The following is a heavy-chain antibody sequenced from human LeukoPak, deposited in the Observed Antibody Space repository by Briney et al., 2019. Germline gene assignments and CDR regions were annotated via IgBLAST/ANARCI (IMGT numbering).Heavy chain of an antibody. V-gene: IGHV4-59*08. CDR3: ARVSLGSSGWYYFDY. Sequence: SETLSLTCTVPGGSISSYYWSWIRQPPGKGLEWIGYIYYSGSTNYNPSLKSRVTISVDTSKNQFSLKLSSVTAADTAVYYCARVSLGSSGWYYFDYWGQGTLVTVSS. CDR1: GGSISSYY. D-gene: IGHD6-19*01. CDR2: IYYSGST. J-gene: IGHJ4*02.